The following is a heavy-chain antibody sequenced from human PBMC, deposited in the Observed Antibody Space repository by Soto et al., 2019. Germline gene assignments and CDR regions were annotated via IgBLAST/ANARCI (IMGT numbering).Heavy chain of an antibody. CDR1: GFTFSSYW. CDR2: IKQDGSEK. J-gene: IGHJ3*02. CDR3: ASLLAGNVLRSPLTQDAFDI. D-gene: IGHD3-3*01. Sequence: GGSLRLSCAASGFTFSSYWMSWVRQAPGKGLEWVANIKQDGSEKYYVDSVKGRFTISRDNAKNSLYLQMNSLRAEDTAVYYCASLLAGNVLRSPLTQDAFDIWGQGTMVTVSS. V-gene: IGHV3-7*01.